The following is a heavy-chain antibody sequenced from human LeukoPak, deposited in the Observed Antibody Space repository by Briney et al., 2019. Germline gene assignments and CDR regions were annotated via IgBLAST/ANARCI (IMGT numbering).Heavy chain of an antibody. CDR1: GFTLSRNA. Sequence: GGSLRLSCAASGFTLSRNAMHWVRQAPGKGLEWVAVISYDGSTKYYADSVKGRFTISRDISKSTLYLQMNSLRAEDTAVYYRARALRPSIAAAGDYWGQGTLVTVSS. CDR2: ISYDGSTK. D-gene: IGHD6-13*01. CDR3: ARALRPSIAAAGDY. V-gene: IGHV3-30*03. J-gene: IGHJ4*02.